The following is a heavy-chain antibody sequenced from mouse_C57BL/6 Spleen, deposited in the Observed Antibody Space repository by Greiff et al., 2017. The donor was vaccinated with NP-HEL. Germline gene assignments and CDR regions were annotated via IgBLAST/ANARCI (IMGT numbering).Heavy chain of an antibody. V-gene: IGHV1-22*01. Sequence: VQLQQSGPELVKPGASVKMSCKASGYTFTDYNMHWVKQSPGRSLEWIGKIDPNNGGTSYNQKFKGKATLTVNKSSSTAYMQLRSLTSEESAVDYCARLYYGYVYFDYWGKGTTLTVSS. CDR1: GYTFTDYN. CDR3: ARLYYGYVYFDY. CDR2: IDPNNGGT. J-gene: IGHJ2*01. D-gene: IGHD2-2*01.